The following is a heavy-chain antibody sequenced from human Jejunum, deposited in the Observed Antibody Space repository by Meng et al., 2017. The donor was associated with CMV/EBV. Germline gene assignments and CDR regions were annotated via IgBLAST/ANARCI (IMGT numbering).Heavy chain of an antibody. Sequence: SGFTFSSYAMGWARQAPGKGLEWVSDVGGNGDGTYHADSVKGRFTISRDNSRNTLYLQMNSLRADDTAVYYCAKGVSVFGVVPDHWGQGTLVTVSS. J-gene: IGHJ4*02. D-gene: IGHD3-3*01. CDR2: VGGNGDGT. CDR1: GFTFSSYA. V-gene: IGHV3-23*01. CDR3: AKGVSVFGVVPDH.